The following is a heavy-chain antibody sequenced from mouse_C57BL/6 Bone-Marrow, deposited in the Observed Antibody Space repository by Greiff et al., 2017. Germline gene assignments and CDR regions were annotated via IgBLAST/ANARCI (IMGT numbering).Heavy chain of an antibody. J-gene: IGHJ2*01. V-gene: IGHV14-4*01. CDR3: TTDYDYFDY. Sequence: EVHLVESGAELVRPGASVKLSCTASGFNIKDDYMHWVKQRPEQGLEWIGWIDPENGDTEYASKFQGKATITAETSSNTAYLQLSSLTSEDTAVYYGTTDYDYFDYWGQGTTLTVSS. D-gene: IGHD2-4*01. CDR1: GFNIKDDY. CDR2: IDPENGDT.